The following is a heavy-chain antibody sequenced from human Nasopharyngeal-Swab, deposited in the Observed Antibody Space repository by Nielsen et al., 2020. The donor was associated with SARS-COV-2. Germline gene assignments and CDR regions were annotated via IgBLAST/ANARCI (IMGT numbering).Heavy chain of an antibody. V-gene: IGHV3-21*01. CDR1: GFTFSSYS. J-gene: IGHJ6*02. Sequence: GGSLRLSCAASGFTFSSYSMNWVRQAPGKGLEWVSSISSSSSYIYYADSVKGRFTISRDNAKNSLYLQMNSLRAEDTAVYYCASGALGAGRHDYYYYYRMDVWGQGTTVTVSS. CDR3: ASGALGAGRHDYYYYYRMDV. CDR2: ISSSSSYI. D-gene: IGHD3-3*01.